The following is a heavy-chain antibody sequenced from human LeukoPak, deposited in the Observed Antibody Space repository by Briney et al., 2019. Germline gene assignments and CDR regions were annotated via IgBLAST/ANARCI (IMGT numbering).Heavy chain of an antibody. V-gene: IGHV3-7*01. CDR2: TKQDGSEI. CDR3: ARDHRGVFDY. J-gene: IGHJ4*02. D-gene: IGHD3-10*01. Sequence: GRSLRLSCVASGFTFSSYWMSWARQAPGKGLEWVANTKQDGSEIYYVDSVKGRFTISRDNAENSLYLQMNSLRAEDTAVYYCARDHRGVFDYWGQGTLVTVSS. CDR1: GFTFSSYW.